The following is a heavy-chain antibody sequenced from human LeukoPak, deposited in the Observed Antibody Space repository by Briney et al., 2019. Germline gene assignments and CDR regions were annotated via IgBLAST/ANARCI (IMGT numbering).Heavy chain of an antibody. CDR3: VRQIIVPGTSQLCTFDA. V-gene: IGHV5-51*01. D-gene: IGHD2-8*01. Sequence: RGESLKISCKASGYKFTSYWIAWVRQMPGHGLEWMGSLYPLDFDKTYSPSFQGQVTMSADRSINTAYLQWSSLKASDTALYYCVRQIIVPGTSQLCTFDAWGQGTQVSVSS. J-gene: IGHJ4*02. CDR1: GYKFTSYW. CDR2: LYPLDFDK.